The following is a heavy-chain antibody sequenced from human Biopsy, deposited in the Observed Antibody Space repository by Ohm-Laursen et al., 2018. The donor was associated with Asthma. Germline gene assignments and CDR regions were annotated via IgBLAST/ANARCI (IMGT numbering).Heavy chain of an antibody. CDR1: GYSFATNA. J-gene: IGHJ6*02. Sequence: ASVKVSCKASGYSFATNAMHWVRQAPGQRPEWMGWFNPGNGDAKVSEKFQGRVSITRDTSATTAYLEVSSLTSEDTAVYYCARSAETYSGFDSNYYGMDVWGQGTRVTVSS. CDR2: FNPGNGDA. V-gene: IGHV1-3*01. D-gene: IGHD5-12*01. CDR3: ARSAETYSGFDSNYYGMDV.